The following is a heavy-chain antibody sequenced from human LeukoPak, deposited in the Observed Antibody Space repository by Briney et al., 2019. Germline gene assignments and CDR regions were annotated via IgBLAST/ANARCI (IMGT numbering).Heavy chain of an antibody. CDR2: IWYDGSNK. V-gene: IGHV3-33*07. J-gene: IGHJ3*02. CDR3: ARGAGTPDAFDI. Sequence: GGSLRLSCAASGLTFSSYGMYWVRQAPGKGLEWVAVIWYDGSNKYYADSVRGRFTISRDNSKNTLYLQMNSLRAEDTAVYYCARGAGTPDAFDIWGQGTMVTVSS. CDR1: GLTFSSYG. D-gene: IGHD6-13*01.